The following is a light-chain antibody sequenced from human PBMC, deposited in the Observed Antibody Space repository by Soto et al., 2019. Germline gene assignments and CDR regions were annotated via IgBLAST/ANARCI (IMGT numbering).Light chain of an antibody. Sequence: IQITHSPTTLSASVLYSATITCRASQNVRTWLAWFHQKPGKAPKLLIYKASTLESGVQSRFSGSGSGTEFTLTINALQPDDFGTYYCQQYHSSWTFGLGTKVDIK. CDR1: QNVRTW. CDR3: QQYHSSWT. V-gene: IGKV1-5*03. CDR2: KAS. J-gene: IGKJ1*01.